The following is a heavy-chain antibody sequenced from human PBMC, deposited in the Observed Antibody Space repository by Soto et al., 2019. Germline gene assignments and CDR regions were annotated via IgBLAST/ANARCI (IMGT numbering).Heavy chain of an antibody. Sequence: SETLSLTCTVSGGPIRTSSYHWGWIRQPPGKGLEWIGSIYYSGSSYYNPSLKSRVAISVDTSKNQFSLKLSSVTAADTAVYYCERDGSSGWYADDYWGXWTLVTVS. D-gene: IGHD6-19*01. CDR3: ERDGSSGWYADDY. V-gene: IGHV4-39*02. J-gene: IGHJ4*02. CDR2: IYYSGSS. CDR1: GGPIRTSSYH.